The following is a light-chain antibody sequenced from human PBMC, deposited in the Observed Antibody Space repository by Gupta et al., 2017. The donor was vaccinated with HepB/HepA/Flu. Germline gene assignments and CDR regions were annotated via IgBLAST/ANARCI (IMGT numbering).Light chain of an antibody. CDR2: DAS. J-gene: IGKJ3*01. CDR3: QQHSNWPLFT. Sequence: EIVLTQSPATLSLSPGERATLSCRASQSVSSYLAWYQQKPGQAPRLLIYDASNRATGIPARFSGSGFGTDFTLIISSREPEDFAVYYCQQHSNWPLFTFGHGTKVDIK. V-gene: IGKV3-11*01. CDR1: QSVSSY.